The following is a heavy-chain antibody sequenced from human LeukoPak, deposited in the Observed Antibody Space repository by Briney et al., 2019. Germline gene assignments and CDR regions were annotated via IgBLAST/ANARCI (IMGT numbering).Heavy chain of an antibody. CDR2: IGGGAGGT. CDR1: GFTFSNYA. Sequence: PGGSLRLSCAASGFTFSNYAMSWVRQAPGKGLEWVSGIGGGAGGTYYADSVKGRFTISRDNSKNTLYLQMNSLRVEDTAVYFCARDPGAFPYFFDCWGQGTLVTVSS. J-gene: IGHJ4*02. V-gene: IGHV3-23*01. CDR3: ARDPGAFPYFFDC. D-gene: IGHD4/OR15-4a*01.